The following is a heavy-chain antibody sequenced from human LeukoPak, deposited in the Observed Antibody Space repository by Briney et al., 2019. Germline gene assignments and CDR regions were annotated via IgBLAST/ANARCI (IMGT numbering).Heavy chain of an antibody. Sequence: SETLSLTCIVYGGSIRTSSYYWGWIRQTPGKGLEWIGSIHYSGSTYYNPSLKSRVTISVESTQFSLNLMSVTPADTATYYCARDDAASYYSWFGTWGQGILVTVSS. V-gene: IGHV4-39*07. CDR1: GGSIRTSSYY. D-gene: IGHD1-26*01. CDR2: IHYSGST. CDR3: ARDDAASYYSWFGT. J-gene: IGHJ5*02.